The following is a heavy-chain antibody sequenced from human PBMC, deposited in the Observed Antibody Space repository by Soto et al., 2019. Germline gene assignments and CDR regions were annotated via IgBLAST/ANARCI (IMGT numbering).Heavy chain of an antibody. V-gene: IGHV2-5*02. J-gene: IGHJ4*02. CDR2: IYWDDDK. CDR1: GFSLTTSGVG. D-gene: IGHD3-3*01. Sequence: QITLNESGPTVVRPTEPLTLTCRFSGFSLTTSGVGVGWIRQSPGKAPEWLALIYWDDDKRYSASLKSRLTINKDTSKNQVVLTVSDLDPTDTATYYCAHRVLRTVFGLVTTTAIYFDFWGQGTPVAVSS. CDR3: AHRVLRTVFGLVTTTAIYFDF.